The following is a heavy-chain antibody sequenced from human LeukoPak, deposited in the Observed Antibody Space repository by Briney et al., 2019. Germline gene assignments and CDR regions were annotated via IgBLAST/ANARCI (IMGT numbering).Heavy chain of an antibody. CDR3: VRDVLRGYIGYDSAFDI. Sequence: QTGGSLRLSCSASGFTFSNYAMHWVRQAPGKGLEYVSAITSNGGSPYYADSVKGRFTISRDNSKNTLYLQLSGLRADDTAIYYLVRDVLRGYIGYDSAFDIWGQGTMVTVSS. V-gene: IGHV3-64D*06. CDR2: ITSNGGSP. J-gene: IGHJ3*02. CDR1: GFTFSNYA. D-gene: IGHD5-12*01.